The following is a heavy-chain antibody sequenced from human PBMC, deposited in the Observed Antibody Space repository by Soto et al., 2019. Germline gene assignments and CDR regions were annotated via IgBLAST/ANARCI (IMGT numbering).Heavy chain of an antibody. Sequence: EVQLVESGGGLVKPGESLRLSCAASGFTFNDFSMNWVRQAAGRGPEWVSSIDTTSGYIYYADSVKGRFTISRDNAKNSLYLQMYSLRADDTAVYHCVRDIGLHFRSGYMDVWGRGTAVTVSS. D-gene: IGHD4-4*01. CDR2: IDTTSGYI. CDR1: GFTFNDFS. V-gene: IGHV3-21*01. CDR3: VRDIGLHFRSGYMDV. J-gene: IGHJ6*03.